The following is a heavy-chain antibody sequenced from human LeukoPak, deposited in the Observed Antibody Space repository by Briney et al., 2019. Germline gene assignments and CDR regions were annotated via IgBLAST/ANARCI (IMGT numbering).Heavy chain of an antibody. CDR3: ARLEIVGATLLFDY. J-gene: IGHJ4*02. D-gene: IGHD1-26*01. Sequence: TFSSYGLSWIRQPPGKGLEWIGSIYYSGSAFYNPSLKSRVTISVDTSENQFSLKLNSVTAADTAVYYCARLEIVGATLLFDYWGQGTLVTVSS. V-gene: IGHV4-39*01. CDR1: TFSSYG. CDR2: IYYSGSA.